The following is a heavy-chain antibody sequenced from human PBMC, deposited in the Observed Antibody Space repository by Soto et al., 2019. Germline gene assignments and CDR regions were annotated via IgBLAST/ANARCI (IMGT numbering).Heavy chain of an antibody. Sequence: SETLSLTCAVYGGSFSGYYWSWIRQPPGKGLEWNGEINHSGSTNYNPSLKSRVTISVDTSKNQFSLKLSSVTAADTAVYYCAYTPHVLPRYCTNGVCYIPPKNWGQGTLVTVSS. CDR3: AYTPHVLPRYCTNGVCYIPPKN. V-gene: IGHV4-34*01. J-gene: IGHJ4*02. CDR2: INHSGST. CDR1: GGSFSGYY. D-gene: IGHD2-8*01.